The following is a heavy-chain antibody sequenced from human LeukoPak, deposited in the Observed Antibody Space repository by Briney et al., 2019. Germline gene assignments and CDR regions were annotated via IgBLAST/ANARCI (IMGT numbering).Heavy chain of an antibody. V-gene: IGHV3-30-3*01. CDR3: ARDTTPPRFGVVRSDAFDI. J-gene: IGHJ3*02. D-gene: IGHD3-3*01. Sequence: GRSLRLSCAASGFTFSSYAMHWVRQAPGKGLEWVAVVSYDGSNKYYADSVKGRFTISRDNSKNTLYPQMNSLRAEDTAVYYCARDTTPPRFGVVRSDAFDIWGQGTMVTVSS. CDR2: VSYDGSNK. CDR1: GFTFSSYA.